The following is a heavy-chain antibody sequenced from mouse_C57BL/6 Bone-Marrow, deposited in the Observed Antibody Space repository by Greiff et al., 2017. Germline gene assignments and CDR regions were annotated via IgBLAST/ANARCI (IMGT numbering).Heavy chain of an antibody. CDR2: IDPSDSYT. CDR1: GYTFTSYW. D-gene: IGHD2-1*01. V-gene: IGHV1-69*01. Sequence: QVQLQQSGAELVMPGASVKLSCKASGYTFTSYWMHWVKQRPGQGLEWIGEIDPSDSYTNYNQKFKGKSTLTVDKSSSTAYMQLSSLTSEDSAVYYCATYGNSNWGQGTLVTVSA. J-gene: IGHJ3*01. CDR3: ATYGNSN.